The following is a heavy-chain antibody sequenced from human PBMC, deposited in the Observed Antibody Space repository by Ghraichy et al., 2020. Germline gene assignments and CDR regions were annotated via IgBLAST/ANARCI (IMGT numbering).Heavy chain of an antibody. Sequence: GESLNISCAASGFTFSAYSMNWVRQAPGKGLEWVSSISSSSSYIYYADSVKGRFTISRDNAKNSLYLQMNSLRAEDTAFYYCARDKAGDQYGMDGWGQGTTVTGSS. CDR1: GFTFSAYS. V-gene: IGHV3-21*01. CDR2: ISSSSSYI. D-gene: IGHD2-2*01. J-gene: IGHJ6*02. CDR3: ARDKAGDQYGMDG.